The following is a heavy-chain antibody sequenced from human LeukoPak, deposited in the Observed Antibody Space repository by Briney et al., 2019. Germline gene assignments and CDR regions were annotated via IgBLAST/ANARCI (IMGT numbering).Heavy chain of an antibody. J-gene: IGHJ6*02. D-gene: IGHD3-10*01. CDR2: INSDGSST. Sequence: PGGSLRLSCAASGFTFSSYWMHWVRQAPGKGLVWVSRINSDGSSTSYADSVKGRFTISRDNAKNSLYLQMNSLRAEDTAVYYCARDTYMVRGVILYYYGMDVWGQGTTVTVSS. CDR3: ARDTYMVRGVILYYYGMDV. CDR1: GFTFSSYW. V-gene: IGHV3-74*01.